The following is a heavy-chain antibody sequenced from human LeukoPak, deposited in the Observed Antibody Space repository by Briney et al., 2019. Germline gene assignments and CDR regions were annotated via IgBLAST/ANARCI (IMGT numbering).Heavy chain of an antibody. CDR1: GYTFTGYY. V-gene: IGHV1-2*02. J-gene: IGHJ6*02. CDR2: NHRKSGGT. D-gene: IGHD4-17*01. Sequence: ASVNVSCKASGYTFTGYYMHWVRQAPGQGLEGMGWNHRKSGGTKYAQKFQGRVTMTRDTSMSTAYMDLTRLRSDDTAVYHCARDTGMFTVNQDGMDVWGQGTTVTVSS. CDR3: ARDTGMFTVNQDGMDV.